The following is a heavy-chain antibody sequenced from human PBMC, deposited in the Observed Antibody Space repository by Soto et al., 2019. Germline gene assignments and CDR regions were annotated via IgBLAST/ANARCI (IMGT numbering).Heavy chain of an antibody. J-gene: IGHJ5*02. V-gene: IGHV4-34*01. CDR1: GGSFSGYY. CDR2: INHSGST. CDR3: ARGGVLWFGELSRNWFDP. Sequence: KASETLSLTCAVYGGSFSGYYWSWIRQPPGKGLEWIGEINHSGSTNYNPSLKSRVTISVDTSKNQFSLKLSSVTAADTAVHYCARGGVLWFGELSRNWFDPRGQGTLVTVSS. D-gene: IGHD3-10*01.